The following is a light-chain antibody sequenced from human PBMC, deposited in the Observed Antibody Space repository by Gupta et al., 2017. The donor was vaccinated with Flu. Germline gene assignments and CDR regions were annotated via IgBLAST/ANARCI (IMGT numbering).Light chain of an antibody. Sequence: DIQVTQFPSSLSASVGDRVTITCRASQNINNYLNWYQQKPGRAPDLLISTASTVQTGVPSRFSGSGFGTDFTLTISSLQPEDSATFYCQQSYSRLWTFGQGTKVEIK. V-gene: IGKV1-39*01. CDR1: QNINNY. CDR3: QQSYSRLWT. J-gene: IGKJ1*01. CDR2: TAS.